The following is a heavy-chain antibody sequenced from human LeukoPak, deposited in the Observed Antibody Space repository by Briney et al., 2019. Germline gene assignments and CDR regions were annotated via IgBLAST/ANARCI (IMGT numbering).Heavy chain of an antibody. Sequence: GGSLRLSCVASGFSISSGYMTWARQAPGKALEWVSLLYSDDSAYYPDSVKGRFTISRDNSKSTLHLQMDTLRTEDTAMYYCARDPWQGSTTLHWGQGVMVTVSS. CDR2: LYSDDSA. J-gene: IGHJ4*02. CDR1: GFSISSGY. D-gene: IGHD1-26*01. V-gene: IGHV3-66*02. CDR3: ARDPWQGSTTLH.